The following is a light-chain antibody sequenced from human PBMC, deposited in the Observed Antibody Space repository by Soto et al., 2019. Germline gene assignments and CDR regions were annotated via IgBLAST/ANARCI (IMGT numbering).Light chain of an antibody. CDR3: GTWDSSLSAVV. Sequence: QSVLTQPPSVSAAPGQKVTISCSGISSNIGNNYVSWYQQLPGTAPKLLIYDNNKRPSGIPDRFSGSKSGTSATLGITGLQTGDEADYYCGTWDSSLSAVVFGGGTQLTVL. CDR2: DNN. CDR1: SSNIGNNY. J-gene: IGLJ2*01. V-gene: IGLV1-51*01.